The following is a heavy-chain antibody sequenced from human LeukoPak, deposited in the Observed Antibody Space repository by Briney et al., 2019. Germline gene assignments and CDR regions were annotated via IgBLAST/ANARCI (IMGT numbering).Heavy chain of an antibody. CDR2: INHSGST. V-gene: IGHV4-34*01. Sequence: SETLSLTCAVYGGSFSGYYWSWIRQPPAKGLAWIGVINHSGSTNYNPSLKSRDTISVDTSKNQFSLKLSSVTGADTAVYYCARGSEIAAAGTGYYFDCWGQGTLVTVSS. J-gene: IGHJ4*02. CDR1: GGSFSGYY. D-gene: IGHD6-13*01. CDR3: ARGSEIAAAGTGYYFDC.